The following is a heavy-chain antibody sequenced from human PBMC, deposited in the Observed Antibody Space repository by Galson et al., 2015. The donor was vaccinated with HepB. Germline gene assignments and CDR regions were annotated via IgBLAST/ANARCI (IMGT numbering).Heavy chain of an antibody. CDR2: ISSSSSYI. V-gene: IGHV3-21*01. Sequence: SLRLSCAASGFTFSSYSMNWVRQAPGKGLEWVSSISSSSSYIYYADSVKGRFTISRDNAKNSLYLQMNSLRAEDTAVYYCARNFVRFLEWFYFDYWGQGTLVTVSS. J-gene: IGHJ4*02. CDR1: GFTFSSYS. D-gene: IGHD3-3*01. CDR3: ARNFVRFLEWFYFDY.